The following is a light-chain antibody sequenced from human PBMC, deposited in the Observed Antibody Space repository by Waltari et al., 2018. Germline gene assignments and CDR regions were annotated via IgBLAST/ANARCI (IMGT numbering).Light chain of an antibody. CDR2: GAS. Sequence: VSPGERATLSCRASQSVSSNLAWYQQKPGQAPRLLIYGASTRATGIPARFSGSGSGTEFTLTISSMQSEDFAVYYCQQYNNWPPLFTFGPGTKVDIK. CDR1: QSVSSN. CDR3: QQYNNWPPLFT. V-gene: IGKV3-15*01. J-gene: IGKJ3*01.